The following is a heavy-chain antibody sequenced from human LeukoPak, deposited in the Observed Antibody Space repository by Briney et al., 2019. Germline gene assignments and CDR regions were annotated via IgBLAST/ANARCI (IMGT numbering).Heavy chain of an antibody. V-gene: IGHV5-10-1*01. D-gene: IGHD1-26*01. Sequence: HGESLKISCRGSGYSFTTYWITWVRQTPGKGLEWVGRIDPGDSYINYSPSFQGHVTISADKSIRTAYLQWSSLATSDTGIYYCARHSVEHSAFGALDPWGQGTQVIVSS. J-gene: IGHJ5*02. CDR3: ARHSVEHSAFGALDP. CDR2: IDPGDSYI. CDR1: GYSFTTYW.